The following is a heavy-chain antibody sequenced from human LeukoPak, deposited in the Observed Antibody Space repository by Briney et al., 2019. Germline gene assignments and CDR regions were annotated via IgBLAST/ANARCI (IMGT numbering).Heavy chain of an antibody. Sequence: GGSLRLSCTASGFTFGDYAMSWFRQAPGKGLEWVGFIRSKAYGGTTEYAASVKGRFTISRDDSKNTLYLQMNSLKTEDTAVYYCTTEDRRGFYDFWSGPNFDYWGQGTLVTVSS. CDR3: TTEDRRGFYDFWSGPNFDY. CDR2: IRSKAYGGTT. CDR1: GFTFGDYA. D-gene: IGHD3-3*01. V-gene: IGHV3-49*03. J-gene: IGHJ4*02.